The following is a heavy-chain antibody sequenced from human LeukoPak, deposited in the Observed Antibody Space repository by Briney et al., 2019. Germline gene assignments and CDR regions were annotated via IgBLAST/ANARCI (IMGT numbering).Heavy chain of an antibody. Sequence: GGSLRLSCAASGFTFRTNCMSWVRQAPGKGLEWVAKINQDGSQTKYVDSVKGRFTISRDNAKNSLHLQMNRLRADDTAVYYCAKYNDYDFDYWGQGTLAMVSP. J-gene: IGHJ4*02. D-gene: IGHD4-17*01. CDR3: AKYNDYDFDY. V-gene: IGHV3-7*01. CDR2: INQDGSQT. CDR1: GFTFRTNC.